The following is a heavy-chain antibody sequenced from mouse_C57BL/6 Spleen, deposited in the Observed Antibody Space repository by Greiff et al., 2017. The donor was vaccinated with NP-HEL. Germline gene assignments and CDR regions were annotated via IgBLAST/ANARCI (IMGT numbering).Heavy chain of an antibody. CDR2: IDPSDSYT. D-gene: IGHD3-2*02. Sequence: QVQLQQPGAELVMPGASVKLSCKASGYTFTSYWMHWVKQRPGQGLEWIGEIDPSDSYTNYNQKFKGKSTLTVDKSSSTAYMQLSSLTSEDSAVYYCARMETAQVFFDYWGQGTTLTVSS. CDR3: ARMETAQVFFDY. V-gene: IGHV1-69*01. J-gene: IGHJ2*01. CDR1: GYTFTSYW.